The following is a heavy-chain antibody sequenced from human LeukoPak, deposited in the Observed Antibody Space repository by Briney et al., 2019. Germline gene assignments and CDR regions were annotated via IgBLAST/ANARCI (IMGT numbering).Heavy chain of an antibody. J-gene: IGHJ3*02. CDR2: IYYSGST. CDR3: ARDVFDYGDYGVAFDI. D-gene: IGHD4-17*01. CDR1: GGSISSSSYY. V-gene: IGHV4-39*07. Sequence: SETLSLTCTVSGGSISSSSYYWGWIRQPPGKGLEWIGSIYYSGSTYYNPSLKSRVTISVDTSKNQFSLKLSSVTAADTAVYYCARDVFDYGDYGVAFDIWGQGTMVTVSS.